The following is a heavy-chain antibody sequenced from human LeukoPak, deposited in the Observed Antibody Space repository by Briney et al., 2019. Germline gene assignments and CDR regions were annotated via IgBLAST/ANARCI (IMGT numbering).Heavy chain of an antibody. J-gene: IGHJ4*02. V-gene: IGHV1-18*01. CDR2: ISAYNGNT. D-gene: IGHD3-22*01. Sequence: AASVKVSCKASGYTFTSYGISWVRQAPGQGLEWMGWISAYNGNTNYAQKLQGRVTMTTDTSTSTAYMELRSLRSDDTAVYYCARTLAHYYDSSGYCDYWGQGTLVTVSS. CDR3: ARTLAHYYDSSGYCDY. CDR1: GYTFTSYG.